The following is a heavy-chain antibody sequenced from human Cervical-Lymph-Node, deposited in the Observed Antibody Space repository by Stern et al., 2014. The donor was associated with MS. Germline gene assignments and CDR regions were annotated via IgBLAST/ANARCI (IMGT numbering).Heavy chain of an antibody. V-gene: IGHV1-46*03. CDR2: INPSGGST. CDR1: GYTFTSYY. CDR3: ARRPVPYYYDSSGSRDPYNWFDP. Sequence: VQLVQSGAEVKKPGASVKVSCKASGYTFTSYYMHWVRQAPGQGLEWMGIINPSGGSTSYAQKFQGRVTMTRDTSTSTVYMELSSLRSEDTAVYYCARRPVPYYYDSSGSRDPYNWFDPWGQGTLVTVSS. D-gene: IGHD3-22*01. J-gene: IGHJ5*02.